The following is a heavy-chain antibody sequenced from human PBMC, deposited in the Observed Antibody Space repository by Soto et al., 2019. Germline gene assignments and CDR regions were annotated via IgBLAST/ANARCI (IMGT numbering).Heavy chain of an antibody. Sequence: PSETLSLTCTVSGGSISSYYWSWIRQPPGKGLEWIGYIYYSGSTNYNPSLKSRVTISVDTSKNQFSLKLSSVTAADTAVYYCARGYCSSTSCYYDYWGQGTLVTVYS. J-gene: IGHJ4*02. CDR1: GGSISSYY. CDR3: ARGYCSSTSCYYDY. V-gene: IGHV4-59*01. CDR2: IYYSGST. D-gene: IGHD2-2*01.